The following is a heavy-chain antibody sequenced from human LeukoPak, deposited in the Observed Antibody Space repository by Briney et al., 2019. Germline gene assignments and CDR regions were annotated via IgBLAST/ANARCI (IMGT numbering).Heavy chain of an antibody. CDR3: ARDPYYYDSSGYQDGGMDV. D-gene: IGHD3-22*01. CDR1: GGSFSGYY. Sequence: SETLSLTCAVYGGSFSGYYWSWIRQPPGKGLEWIGEINHSGSTNYNPSLKSRVTVSVDTSKNQFSLKLSSVTAADTAVYYCARDPYYYDSSGYQDGGMDVWGQGTTVTVSS. J-gene: IGHJ6*02. V-gene: IGHV4-34*01. CDR2: INHSGST.